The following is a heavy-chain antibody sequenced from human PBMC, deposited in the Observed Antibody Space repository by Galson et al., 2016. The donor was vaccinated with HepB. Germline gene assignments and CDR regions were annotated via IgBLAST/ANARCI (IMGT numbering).Heavy chain of an antibody. V-gene: IGHV2-5*02. D-gene: IGHD6-13*01. Sequence: PALVKPTQTLTLTCNFSGFSLSSSGEGVGWFRQPPGKALEWLTLIYWDGDERYSPSLKNRLTITKDTSKNQVVLTMTNMDPVDTATYYCSRSWCSSWYVGRFDPWGPGTLVTVSS. J-gene: IGHJ5*02. CDR1: GFSLSSSGEG. CDR3: SRSWCSSWYVGRFDP. CDR2: IYWDGDE.